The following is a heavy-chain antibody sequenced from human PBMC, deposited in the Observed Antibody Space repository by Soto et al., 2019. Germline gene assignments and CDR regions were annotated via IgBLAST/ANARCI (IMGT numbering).Heavy chain of an antibody. D-gene: IGHD3-22*01. CDR3: ARTSPPNSSRYWLDY. V-gene: IGHV3-33*01. Sequence: PGGSLRLSCAASGFTFSSYGMHWVRQAPGKGLEWVAVIWYDGSNKYYADSVKGRFTISRDNSKNTLYLQMNSLRAEYTAVYYCARTSPPNSSRYWLDYWGQGTTVTVSS. J-gene: IGHJ4*03. CDR2: IWYDGSNK. CDR1: GFTFSSYG.